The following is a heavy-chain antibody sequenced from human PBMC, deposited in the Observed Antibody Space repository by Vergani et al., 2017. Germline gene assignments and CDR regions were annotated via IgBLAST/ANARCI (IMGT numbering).Heavy chain of an antibody. D-gene: IGHD2-15*01. Sequence: QVQLVQSGAEVKKPGSSVKVSCKASGGTFSSYAISWVRQAPGQGLEWMGGIIPIFGTANYAQKFQGRVTITADESTSTAYMELSSLRSEDTAVYYCVGEGCRGGSCYYRGSSNWFDPWGQGTLVTVSS. J-gene: IGHJ5*02. CDR3: VGEGCRGGSCYYRGSSNWFDP. CDR2: IIPIFGTA. CDR1: GGTFSSYA. V-gene: IGHV1-69*01.